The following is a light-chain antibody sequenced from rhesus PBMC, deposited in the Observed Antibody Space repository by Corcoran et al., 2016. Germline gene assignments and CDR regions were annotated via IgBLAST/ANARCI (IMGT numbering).Light chain of an antibody. J-gene: IGKJ2*01. CDR1: QSVSSY. V-gene: IGKV3-10*01. CDR3: YQHSSGYS. Sequence: QVILTQSPATLSLSPGERATLSCRASQSVSSYLAWYQQKPGQAPRLLIYGASSRATGLPDRVSGSGSGTDCPLPISSLGPEDVGVYHCYQHSSGYSFGQGTKVEIK. CDR2: GAS.